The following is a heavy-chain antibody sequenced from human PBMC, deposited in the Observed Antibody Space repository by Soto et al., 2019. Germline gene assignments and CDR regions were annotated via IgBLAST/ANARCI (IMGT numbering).Heavy chain of an antibody. V-gene: IGHV4-59*08. Sequence: SETLSLTCTVSGGSISSYYWSWIRQPPGKGLEWIGYIYYSGSTNYNPSLKSRVTISVDTSKNQFSLKLSSVTAADTAVYYCARGYCSGGSCYPFPGYYNYMDVWGKGTTVTVSS. D-gene: IGHD2-15*01. CDR2: IYYSGST. J-gene: IGHJ6*03. CDR1: GGSISSYY. CDR3: ARGYCSGGSCYPFPGYYNYMDV.